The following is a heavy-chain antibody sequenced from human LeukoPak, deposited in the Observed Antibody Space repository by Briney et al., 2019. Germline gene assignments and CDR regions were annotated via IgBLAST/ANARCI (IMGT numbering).Heavy chain of an antibody. Sequence: SKTLSLTCTVSGGSISSYYWIWIRQPPGKGLEWIGYIYTSGSTNYNPSLKSRVTISVDTSKNQFSLKLRSVTAADTAVYYCARSGRGYSYGPMYYFDYWGQGTLVTVSS. CDR2: IYTSGST. V-gene: IGHV4-4*08. J-gene: IGHJ4*02. D-gene: IGHD5-18*01. CDR3: ARSGRGYSYGPMYYFDY. CDR1: GGSISSYY.